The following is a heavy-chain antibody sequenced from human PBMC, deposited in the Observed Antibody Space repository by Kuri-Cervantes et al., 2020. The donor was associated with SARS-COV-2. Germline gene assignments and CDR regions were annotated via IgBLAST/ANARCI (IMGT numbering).Heavy chain of an antibody. CDR2: ISFDGSNK. J-gene: IGHJ4*02. CDR3: ARGRVGVQDF. D-gene: IGHD2-21*01. Sequence: GESLKISCAASRFTFSHYGVHWVRQAPGKGLEWVAVISFDGSNKYYADSVKGRFTISRDNSKNTLYLQMNNLRGDDTAVYFCARGRVGVQDFWGQGTLVTVSS. CDR1: RFTFSHYG. V-gene: IGHV3-30-3*01.